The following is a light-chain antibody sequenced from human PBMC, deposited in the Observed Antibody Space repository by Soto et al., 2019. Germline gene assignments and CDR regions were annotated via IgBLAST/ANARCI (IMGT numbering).Light chain of an antibody. J-gene: IGLJ1*01. V-gene: IGLV2-8*01. Sequence: QSALTQPASVSGSPGQSITISCTGTSSDVGGYNYVSWYQHHPGKAPKLMIYEVSKRPSGVPDRFSGSKSGNTASLTVSGLQAEDEADYYCDSYAGSNENVFGTGTKVTVL. CDR2: EVS. CDR1: SSDVGGYNY. CDR3: DSYAGSNENV.